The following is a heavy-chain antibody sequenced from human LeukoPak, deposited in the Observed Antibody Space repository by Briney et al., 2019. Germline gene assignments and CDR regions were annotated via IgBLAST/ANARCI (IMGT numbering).Heavy chain of an antibody. J-gene: IGHJ2*01. V-gene: IGHV1-18*04. Sequence: ASVKVSCKASGYTFTSYGISWVRQAPGQGLEWMGWISAYNGNTNYAQKLQGRVTMTTDTSTSTAYMELRSLRSDDTAVYYCARAGWVAAAGFPRYWYFDLWGRSTLVTVSS. CDR2: ISAYNGNT. CDR1: GYTFTSYG. D-gene: IGHD6-13*01. CDR3: ARAGWVAAAGFPRYWYFDL.